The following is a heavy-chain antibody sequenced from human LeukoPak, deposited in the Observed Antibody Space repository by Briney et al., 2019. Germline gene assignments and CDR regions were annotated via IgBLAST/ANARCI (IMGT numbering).Heavy chain of an antibody. CDR3: ARGEPGRFAELPIDY. J-gene: IGHJ4*02. CDR2: ISYDGSNK. Sequence: GGSLRLSCAASGLTFSSYAMHWVRQAPGKGLEWVAVISYDGSNKYYADSVKGRFTIPRDNSKNTLYLQMNSLRAEDTAVYYCARGEPGRFAELPIDYWGQGTLVTVSS. D-gene: IGHD3-10*01. V-gene: IGHV3-30*04. CDR1: GLTFSSYA.